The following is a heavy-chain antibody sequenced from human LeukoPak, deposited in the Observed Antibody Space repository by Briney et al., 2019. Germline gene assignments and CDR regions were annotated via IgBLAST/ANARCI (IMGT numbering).Heavy chain of an antibody. CDR1: GYTFTSYG. CDR3: ARAGETIFGAPNWFDP. Sequence: ASVKVSCKASGYTFTSYGISWVRQAPGQGLEWMGWISAYNGNTNYAQKLQGRVTMTTDTSTSTAYMELRSLRSDDMAVYYCARAGETIFGAPNWFDPWGQGTLVTVSS. J-gene: IGHJ5*02. D-gene: IGHD3-3*01. V-gene: IGHV1-18*03. CDR2: ISAYNGNT.